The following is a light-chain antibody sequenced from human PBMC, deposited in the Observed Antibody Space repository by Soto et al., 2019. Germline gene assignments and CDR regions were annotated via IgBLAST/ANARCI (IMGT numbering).Light chain of an antibody. CDR2: RAS. CDR3: QQYDTYPRT. Sequence: DIQMTQSPSTLSASVGDRVTITCRASQNINNWVAWYQQRPGKAPNFLIYRASILESGVPSRFSGSGSGTEFTLTISSLQPDDFATYYCQQYDTYPRTFGQGTKVEIK. CDR1: QNINNW. J-gene: IGKJ1*01. V-gene: IGKV1-5*03.